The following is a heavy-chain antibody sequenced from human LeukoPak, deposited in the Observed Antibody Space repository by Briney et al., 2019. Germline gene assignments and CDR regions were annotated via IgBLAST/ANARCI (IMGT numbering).Heavy chain of an antibody. V-gene: IGHV4-34*01. J-gene: IGHJ4*02. CDR2: INHSGST. D-gene: IGHD1/OR15-1a*01. CDR1: GSSISSVSNDY. CDR3: ARGRGTTPFDY. Sequence: SETLSLTCTVSGSSISSVSNDYWTWIRQPPGKGLEWIGEINHSGSTNYNPSLKSRVAISVDTSKNQFSLKLSSVTAADTAVYYCARGRGTTPFDYWGQGTLVTVSS.